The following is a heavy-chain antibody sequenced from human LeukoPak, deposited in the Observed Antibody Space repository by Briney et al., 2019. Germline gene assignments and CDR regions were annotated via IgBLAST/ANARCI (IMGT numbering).Heavy chain of an antibody. CDR3: AKDRYPMVRGMMIAFDF. D-gene: IGHD3-10*01. CDR1: GYTFSDYD. J-gene: IGHJ4*02. V-gene: IGHV3-30*18. CDR2: ILYDGSYK. Sequence: PGGSLRLSCEASGYTFSDYDMHWVRQAPGKGLGWVAVILYDGSYKSYVDSVRGRFTISRDNSKDRLYLQMNSLRAEDTAMYYCAKDRYPMVRGMMIAFDFWGQGTRVTVSS.